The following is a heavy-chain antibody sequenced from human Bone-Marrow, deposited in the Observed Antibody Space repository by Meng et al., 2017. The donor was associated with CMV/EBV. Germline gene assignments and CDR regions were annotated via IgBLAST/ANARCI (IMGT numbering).Heavy chain of an antibody. Sequence: GSVTVSCKASGFTFISYGINWVRQAPGQGLEWLGWISAYNGKTSYAQKLQGRVTKTTDTSTSTGYMEVTSLRSEDTAVYYCARVDGVVPYYYYGMDVWGQGTTVTVSS. D-gene: IGHD3-3*01. V-gene: IGHV1-18*01. CDR3: ARVDGVVPYYYYGMDV. J-gene: IGHJ6*02. CDR1: GFTFISYG. CDR2: ISAYNGKT.